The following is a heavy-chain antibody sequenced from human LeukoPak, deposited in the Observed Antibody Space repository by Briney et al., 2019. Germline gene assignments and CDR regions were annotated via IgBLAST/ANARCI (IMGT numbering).Heavy chain of an antibody. Sequence: GGSLRLSCAASGFTFSNYAMSWVRQAPGQGLEWVSGISASGGGTYYADSVKGRFTISRDNSKNTLYLQMNSLRAEDTAVYYCANLQRIAAAGEDWFDPWGQGTLVTVSS. V-gene: IGHV3-23*01. D-gene: IGHD6-13*01. J-gene: IGHJ5*02. CDR3: ANLQRIAAAGEDWFDP. CDR2: ISASGGGT. CDR1: GFTFSNYA.